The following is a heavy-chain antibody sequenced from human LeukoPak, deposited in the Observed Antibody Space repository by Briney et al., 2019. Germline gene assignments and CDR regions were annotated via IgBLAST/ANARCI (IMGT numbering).Heavy chain of an antibody. J-gene: IGHJ4*02. Sequence: PGGSLRLSCTASGFTFSSYAMNWVRQAPGKGLEHVSGISSSGGSTYYVDSAKGRFVISRDNSKNLVWLQMSSLRAEDTAVYYCVKIAAPAQDYFDSWGQGTLVTVSS. V-gene: IGHV3-64D*06. CDR2: ISSSGGST. CDR3: VKIAAPAQDYFDS. D-gene: IGHD6-13*01. CDR1: GFTFSSYA.